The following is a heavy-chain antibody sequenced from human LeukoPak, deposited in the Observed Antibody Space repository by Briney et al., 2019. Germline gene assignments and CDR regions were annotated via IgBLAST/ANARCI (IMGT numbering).Heavy chain of an antibody. D-gene: IGHD3-22*01. Sequence: SQTLSLTCAISGDSVSSNSAGWNWIRQSPSRGLEWLGRTYYRSKWYNDYAVCVKSRITINPDTSKNQFSLQLNSVTPEDTAVYYCAREVVVITTGFDYWGQGTLVTVSS. CDR3: AREVVVITTGFDY. CDR1: GDSVSSNSAG. V-gene: IGHV6-1*01. J-gene: IGHJ4*02. CDR2: TYYRSKWYN.